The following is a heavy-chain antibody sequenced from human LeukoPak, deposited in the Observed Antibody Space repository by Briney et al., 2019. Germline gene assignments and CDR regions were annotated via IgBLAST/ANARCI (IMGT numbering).Heavy chain of an antibody. CDR3: ARGDRGRLRLGELSWYYFDY. V-gene: IGHV1-8*01. Sequence: ASVKVSCKASGYTFTRYDINWVRQATGQGLEWMGWMNPNSGNTGYAQKVQGRVTMTRNTSITTAYMELRSLRSEDTAVYYCARGDRGRLRLGELSWYYFDYWGQGTLVTVSS. D-gene: IGHD3-16*02. J-gene: IGHJ4*02. CDR2: MNPNSGNT. CDR1: GYTFTRYD.